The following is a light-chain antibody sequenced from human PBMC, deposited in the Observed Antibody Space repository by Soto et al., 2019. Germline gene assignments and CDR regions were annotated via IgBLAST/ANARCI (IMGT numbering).Light chain of an antibody. J-gene: IGKJ2*01. CDR2: WAS. Sequence: IVMTQSPDSLAVSLGERATINCKSSQSVLFSSNNKNYLAWYRQKPRQPPKLLIYWASIRESVVPDRISGSGSGTDFTLTISSLQAEDVAVYYCQQYYSTPPYTFGQGTKLEIK. CDR1: QSVLFSSNNKNY. CDR3: QQYYSTPPYT. V-gene: IGKV4-1*01.